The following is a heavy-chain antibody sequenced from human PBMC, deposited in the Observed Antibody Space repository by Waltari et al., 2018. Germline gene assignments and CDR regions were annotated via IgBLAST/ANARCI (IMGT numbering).Heavy chain of an antibody. Sequence: EVHLVESGGGLVRPGESLRLSGAASGFSFSVYAMNWVRQAPGKGLEWVAYISTGSDTIQYADSVKGRFTISRDDATNSLYLHMNRLRAEDSAVYYCASLYAYWDQGTLVSVSS. V-gene: IGHV3-48*01. D-gene: IGHD2-2*01. CDR2: ISTGSDTI. J-gene: IGHJ4*02. CDR3: ASLYAY. CDR1: GFSFSVYA.